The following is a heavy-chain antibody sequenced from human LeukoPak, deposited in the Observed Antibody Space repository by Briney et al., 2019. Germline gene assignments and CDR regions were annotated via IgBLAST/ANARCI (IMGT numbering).Heavy chain of an antibody. CDR3: GREFCDTHRCFFPDF. CDR1: GYTFTGFG. D-gene: IGHD4/OR15-4a*01. V-gene: IGHV1-18*01. CDR2: ISGSKGNT. Sequence: GASVTVSFTTSGYTFTGFGISWVRQAPGQGLEWLGWISGSKGNTHYIQRPQGRITMTTDTSTSTAYMELRSLRSDDTALYYCGREFCDTHRCFFPDFWGQGTLVTVSS. J-gene: IGHJ4*02.